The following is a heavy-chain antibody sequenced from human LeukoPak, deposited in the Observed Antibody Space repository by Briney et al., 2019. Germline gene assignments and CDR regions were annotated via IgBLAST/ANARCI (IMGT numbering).Heavy chain of an antibody. J-gene: IGHJ4*02. Sequence: PGGSLRLSCAASGFTFSSYEMNWVRQAPGKGLEWVSYISSSGSTIYYADSVKGRFTISRDNAKNSLYLQMNSLRAEDTAVYYCARSDYVWGSYRSSGYWGQGTLVTVSS. CDR2: ISSSGSTI. D-gene: IGHD3-16*02. CDR1: GFTFSSYE. CDR3: ARSDYVWGSYRSSGY. V-gene: IGHV3-48*03.